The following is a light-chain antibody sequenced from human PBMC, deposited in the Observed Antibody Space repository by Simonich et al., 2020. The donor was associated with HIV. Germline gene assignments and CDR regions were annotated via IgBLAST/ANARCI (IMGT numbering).Light chain of an antibody. CDR3: QQYYSTPPT. Sequence: DIVMTQSPDSLAVSLGERATINCKSSRSVLYSSNNKTYLAWYQQKPGQPPTLLLYWATTRESGVPDRFSGSGSGTDFTLTISSLQAEDVAVYYCQQYYSTPPTFGQGTKVEIK. V-gene: IGKV4-1*01. CDR2: WAT. J-gene: IGKJ1*01. CDR1: RSVLYSSNNKTY.